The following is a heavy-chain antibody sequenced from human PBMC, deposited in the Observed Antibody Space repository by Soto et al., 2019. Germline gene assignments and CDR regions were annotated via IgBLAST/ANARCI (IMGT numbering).Heavy chain of an antibody. CDR1: GFTFSTHG. V-gene: IGHV3-30*18. Sequence: QVQVVESGAGVVQPGRTLRLSGAASGFTFSTHGMHWVRQAPGKALEWVELISYDGRNEYYAVSVKGRFTISRDNSKDTPALQMNSLSSVDTAVYYCAKDSHSPYIAKYRGRGTLVTVSS. D-gene: IGHD6-13*01. CDR3: AKDSHSPYIAKY. CDR2: ISYDGRNE. J-gene: IGHJ4*02.